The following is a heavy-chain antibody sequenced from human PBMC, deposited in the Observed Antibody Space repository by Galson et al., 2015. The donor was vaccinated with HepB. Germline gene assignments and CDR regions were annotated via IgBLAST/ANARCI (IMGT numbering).Heavy chain of an antibody. Sequence: SVKVSCKASGYTFTSYYMHWVRQAPGQGLEWMGIINPSGGSTSYAQKFQGRVTMTRDTSTSTVYMELSSLRSEDTAVYYCARDSGSFLLDYWYFDLWGRGTLVTVSS. CDR2: INPSGGST. CDR3: ARDSGSFLLDYWYFDL. J-gene: IGHJ2*01. CDR1: GYTFTSYY. V-gene: IGHV1-46*01. D-gene: IGHD1-26*01.